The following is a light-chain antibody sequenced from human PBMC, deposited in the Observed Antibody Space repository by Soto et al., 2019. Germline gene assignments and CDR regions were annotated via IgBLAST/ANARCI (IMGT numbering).Light chain of an antibody. CDR2: GAS. CDR1: QTVSSN. Sequence: EIVMTQSPSTLSVSPGERATLSCRASQTVSSNLAWYQQKRGQSPRLLIYGASTRATGIPARFSGSGSGTEFTLIISSLQSEDFAVYYCQQYGSSPLTFGGGTKVDIK. V-gene: IGKV3D-15*01. CDR3: QQYGSSPLT. J-gene: IGKJ4*01.